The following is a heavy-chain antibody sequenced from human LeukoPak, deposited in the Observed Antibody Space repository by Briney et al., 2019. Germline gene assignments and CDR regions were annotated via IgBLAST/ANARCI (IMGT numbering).Heavy chain of an antibody. J-gene: IGHJ5*02. CDR1: GGTFSSYA. D-gene: IGHD1-26*01. CDR3: AVSGMVAENWFDP. CDR2: IIPIFGTA. Sequence: ASVKVSCKASGGTFSSYAISWVRQAPGQGLEWMGGIIPIFGTANYARKFQGRVTITADESTSTAYMGLSSLRSEDTAVYYCAVSGMVAENWFDPWGQGTLVTVSS. V-gene: IGHV1-69*13.